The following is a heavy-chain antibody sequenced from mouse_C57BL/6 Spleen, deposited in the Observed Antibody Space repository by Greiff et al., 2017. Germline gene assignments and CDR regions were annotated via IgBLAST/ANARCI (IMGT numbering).Heavy chain of an antibody. J-gene: IGHJ3*01. CDR2: IDPSDSYT. CDR3: AREADYSLGY. D-gene: IGHD2-13*01. CDR1: GYTFTSYW. Sequence: QVQLQQPGAELVRPGTSVKLSCKASGYTFTSYWMHWVKQRPGQGLEWIGVIDPSDSYTNYNQKFKGKATLTVDTSSSTAYMQLSSLTSEDSAVYYCAREADYSLGYWGQGTLVTVSA. V-gene: IGHV1-59*01.